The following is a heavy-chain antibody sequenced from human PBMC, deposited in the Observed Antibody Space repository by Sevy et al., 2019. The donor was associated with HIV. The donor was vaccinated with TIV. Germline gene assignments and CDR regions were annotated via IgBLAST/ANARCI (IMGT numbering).Heavy chain of an antibody. CDR2: ISGSGGST. CDR1: GFTFSSYA. J-gene: IGHJ4*02. CDR3: AKDRSLSGGAY. D-gene: IGHD3-10*01. Sequence: GGSLRLSCAASGFTFSSYAMSWVRQAPGKGLEWVSAISGSGGSTYYADSVKGRFTISRDNSKNTLYLQMNSLGAEDTAVYYCAKDRSLSGGAYWGQGTLVTVSS. V-gene: IGHV3-23*01.